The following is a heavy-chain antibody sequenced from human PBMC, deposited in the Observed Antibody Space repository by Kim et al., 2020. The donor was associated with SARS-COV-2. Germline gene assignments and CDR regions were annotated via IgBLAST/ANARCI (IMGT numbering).Heavy chain of an antibody. J-gene: IGHJ4*02. V-gene: IGHV3-23*01. CDR3: ARVEGLHYGSGSY. D-gene: IGHD3-10*01. Sequence: YYAGPVKGRFTISRDNAKNALILQMNSLRAEDTAVYFCARVEGLHYGSGSYWGQGTLVTVSS.